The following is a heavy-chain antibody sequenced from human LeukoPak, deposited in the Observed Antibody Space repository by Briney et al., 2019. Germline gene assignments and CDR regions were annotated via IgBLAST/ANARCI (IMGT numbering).Heavy chain of an antibody. D-gene: IGHD2-21*02. Sequence: ASVKVSCKASGYTFTSYDFNWVRQATGQRPEWMGWMSPNSGDTGYAQKFQDRVTMTRNTSISTAYMELSSLRSDDTGVYYCAKVTNERHLYYFDYWGQGTLVTVSS. J-gene: IGHJ4*02. CDR3: AKVTNERHLYYFDY. V-gene: IGHV1-8*01. CDR1: GYTFTSYD. CDR2: MSPNSGDT.